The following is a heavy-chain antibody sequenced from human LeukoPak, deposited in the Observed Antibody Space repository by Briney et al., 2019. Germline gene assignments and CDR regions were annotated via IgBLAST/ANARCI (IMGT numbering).Heavy chain of an antibody. Sequence: PSQTLSLTCTVSGGSISSGSYYWSWIPQPAGKGLEWTGRIYTSGSTNYNPSLKSRVTVSVDTSKNQFSLKLSSVTAAGTAVYYCARDNQDMVATSYYYYYMDVWGKGTTVTVSS. CDR1: GGSISSGSYY. CDR3: ARDNQDMVATSYYYYYMDV. D-gene: IGHD5-12*01. CDR2: IYTSGST. J-gene: IGHJ6*03. V-gene: IGHV4-61*02.